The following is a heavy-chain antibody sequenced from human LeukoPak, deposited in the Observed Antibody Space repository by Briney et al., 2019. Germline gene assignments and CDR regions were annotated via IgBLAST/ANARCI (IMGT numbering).Heavy chain of an antibody. D-gene: IGHD5-18*01. J-gene: IGHJ4*02. CDR2: ISAYNGNT. Sequence: ASVKVSCKASGYTFTTYGISWVRQAPGQGLEWMGWISAYNGNTNYAQKLQGRVTMTTDTSTSTAYMELRSLRSDDTAVYYCARVVYSYGYFDYWGQGTLVTVSS. CDR3: ARVVYSYGYFDY. CDR1: GYTFTTYG. V-gene: IGHV1-18*01.